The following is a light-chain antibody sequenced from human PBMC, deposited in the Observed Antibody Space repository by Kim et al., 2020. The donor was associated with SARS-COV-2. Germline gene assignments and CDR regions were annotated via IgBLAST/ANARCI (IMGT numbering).Light chain of an antibody. CDR1: RSVSSN. V-gene: IGKV3-15*01. CDR3: QQYHNWPPLT. CDR2: EVS. J-gene: IGKJ4*01. Sequence: VSPGESSNLSCRASRSVSSNLAWYQQKPGQAPRLLMYEVSTRATGVPVRFSGSGSGTEFTLTISSLQSEDFAVYYCQQYHNWPPLTFGGGTKVEI.